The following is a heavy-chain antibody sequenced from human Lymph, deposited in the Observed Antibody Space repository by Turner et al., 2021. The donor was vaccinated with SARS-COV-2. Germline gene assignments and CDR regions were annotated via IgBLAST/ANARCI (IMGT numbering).Heavy chain of an antibody. J-gene: IGHJ6*02. Sequence: QVQLVQSGAEVTKPGSSVKGSCKASGYTFTGYYMHWVRQAPGQGLEWMGWINPNSGGTNYAQKFQGRVTMTRDTSISTAYMELSRLRSDDTAVYYCARDVERYNDFWSGYSGGYGLDVWGQGTTVTVSS. CDR1: GYTFTGYY. D-gene: IGHD3-3*01. CDR2: INPNSGGT. CDR3: ARDVERYNDFWSGYSGGYGLDV. V-gene: IGHV1-2*02.